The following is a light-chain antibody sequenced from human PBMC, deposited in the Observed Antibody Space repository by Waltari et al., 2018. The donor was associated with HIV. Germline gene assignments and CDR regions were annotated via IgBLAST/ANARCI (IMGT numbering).Light chain of an antibody. CDR1: SSDVGGYNY. V-gene: IGLV2-14*01. CDR2: EVS. CDR3: SSYTSSSVV. J-gene: IGLJ2*01. Sequence: ALTQPASVSGSPGQSITISCTGTSSDVGGYNYVSWYQQHPGKAPKLMIYEVSNRPSGVSNRFSGSKSGNTASLTISGLQAEDEADYYCSSYTSSSVVFGGGTKLTVL.